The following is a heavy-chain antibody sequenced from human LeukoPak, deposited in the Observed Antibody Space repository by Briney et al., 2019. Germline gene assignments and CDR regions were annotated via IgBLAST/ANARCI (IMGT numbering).Heavy chain of an antibody. J-gene: IGHJ4*02. V-gene: IGHV3-7*01. CDR2: IKRDGSEK. CDR3: ARGHHIVVVTAPNYFDY. Sequence: GSLRLSCAASGFTFSSYWMSWVRQAPGKGLEWVANIKRDGSEKYYVDSVKGRFTISRDNAKNSLYLQMNSLRAEDTAVYYCARGHHIVVVTAPNYFDYWGQGTLVTVSS. D-gene: IGHD2-21*02. CDR1: GFTFSSYW.